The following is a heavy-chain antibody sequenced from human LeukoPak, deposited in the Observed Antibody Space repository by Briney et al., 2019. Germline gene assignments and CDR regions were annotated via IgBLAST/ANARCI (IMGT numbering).Heavy chain of an antibody. CDR3: ASPYSSGWYSFDY. Sequence: PGGSLRLSCAASGLTVSRNYMSCVRQAPGKGLEWVSVIYSGGSTYYADSVKGRFTISRDNSKNTLYLQMNSLRAEDTAVYYCASPYSSGWYSFDYWGQGTLVTVSS. CDR1: GLTVSRNY. CDR2: IYSGGST. D-gene: IGHD6-19*01. V-gene: IGHV3-66*01. J-gene: IGHJ4*02.